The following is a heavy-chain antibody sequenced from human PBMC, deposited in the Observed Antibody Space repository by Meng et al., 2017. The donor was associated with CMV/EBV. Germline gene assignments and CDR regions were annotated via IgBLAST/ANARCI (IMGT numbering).Heavy chain of an antibody. Sequence: GSLRLSCAVYGGSFSGYYWSWIRQPPGKGLEWIGEINHSGITNYNPSLKSRVTISVDTSKNQFSLKLSSVTAADTAVYYCASRKWVTVTLYYYYGMDVWGQGTTVTV. CDR2: INHSGIT. CDR3: ASRKWVTVTLYYYYGMDV. CDR1: GGSFSGYY. D-gene: IGHD4-23*01. J-gene: IGHJ6*02. V-gene: IGHV4-34*01.